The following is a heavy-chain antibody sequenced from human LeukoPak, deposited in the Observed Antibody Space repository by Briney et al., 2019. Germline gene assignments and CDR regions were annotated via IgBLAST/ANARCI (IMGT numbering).Heavy chain of an antibody. CDR1: GGSISSYY. V-gene: IGHV4-34*01. CDR3: ARGGYDYIWGSYRYRNHYFDY. CDR2: INHSGST. D-gene: IGHD3-16*02. J-gene: IGHJ4*02. Sequence: SETLSLTCTVSGGSISSYYWSWIRQPAGKGLEWIGEINHSGSTNYNPSLKSRVTISVDTSKNQFSLKLSSVTAADTAVYYCARGGYDYIWGSYRYRNHYFDYWGQGTLVTVSS.